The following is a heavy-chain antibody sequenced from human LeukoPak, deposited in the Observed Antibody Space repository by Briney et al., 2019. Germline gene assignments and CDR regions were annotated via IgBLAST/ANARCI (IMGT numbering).Heavy chain of an antibody. J-gene: IGHJ5*02. CDR2: IYYSGST. D-gene: IGHD3-10*01. V-gene: IGHV4-39*01. Sequence: SETLSLTCTVSGGSISSSSYYWGWIRQPPGKGLEWIGSIYYSGSTYYNPSLKSRVTISVDTSKNQFSLKLSSVTAADTAVYYCARQGAYGSGSYHRRNWFDPWGQGTLVTVSS. CDR3: ARQGAYGSGSYHRRNWFDP. CDR1: GGSISSSSYY.